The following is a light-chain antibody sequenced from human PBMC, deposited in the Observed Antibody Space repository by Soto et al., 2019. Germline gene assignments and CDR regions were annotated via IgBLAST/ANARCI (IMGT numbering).Light chain of an antibody. V-gene: IGLV2-14*01. J-gene: IGLJ1*01. CDR3: SSYKARSTYV. Sequence: QSALTQPASVSGSPGQSITISCTGTSSDAGGYNFVSWYQQHPGKVPKLMIYEVSNRPSGVSNRFSGSKSANTASLTISGLQDEEEADYYCSSYKARSTYVFGTGTKVTV. CDR2: EVS. CDR1: SSDAGGYNF.